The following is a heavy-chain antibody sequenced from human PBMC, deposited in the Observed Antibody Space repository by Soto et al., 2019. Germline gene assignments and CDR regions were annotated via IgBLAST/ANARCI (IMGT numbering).Heavy chain of an antibody. V-gene: IGHV1-69*13. D-gene: IGHD2-21*02. CDR3: ARDMRVVTPRFRAPGDWFDP. CDR2: IIPIFGTA. Sequence: GASVKVSCKASGGTFSSYAISWVRQAPGQGLEWMGGIIPIFGTANYAQKFQGRVTITADESTSTAYMELSSLRSEDTAVYYCARDMRVVTPRFRAPGDWFDPWGQGTLVTVSS. J-gene: IGHJ5*02. CDR1: GGTFSSYA.